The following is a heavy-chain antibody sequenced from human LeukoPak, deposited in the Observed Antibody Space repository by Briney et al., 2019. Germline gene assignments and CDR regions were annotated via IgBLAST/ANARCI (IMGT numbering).Heavy chain of an antibody. CDR1: GYTFTGYY. CDR3: ARGHNWNDGVGYFDY. J-gene: IGHJ4*02. Sequence: ASVKVSCKASGYTFTGYYMHWVRQAPGQGLEWMGWINPNSGGTNYAQKFQGRVTMTRDTSISTAYMELSRLRSDDTAVYYCARGHNWNDGVGYFDYWGQGTLVTVSS. CDR2: INPNSGGT. V-gene: IGHV1-2*02. D-gene: IGHD1-20*01.